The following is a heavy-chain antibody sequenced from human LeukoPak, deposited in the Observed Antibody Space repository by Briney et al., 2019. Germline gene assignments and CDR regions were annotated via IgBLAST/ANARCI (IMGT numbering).Heavy chain of an antibody. J-gene: IGHJ3*02. CDR1: GFTFSNYG. CDR2: ISHGRSNQ. CDR3: AKGYSGYDYAFDI. Sequence: GGSLRLSCAASGFTFSNYGMHWVRQAPGKGLEWVALISHGRSNQYYADSVKGRFTVSRDNSKNTLYLQMNSLRAEDTAVYYCAKGYSGYDYAFDIWGQGTMVTVSS. V-gene: IGHV3-30*18. D-gene: IGHD5-12*01.